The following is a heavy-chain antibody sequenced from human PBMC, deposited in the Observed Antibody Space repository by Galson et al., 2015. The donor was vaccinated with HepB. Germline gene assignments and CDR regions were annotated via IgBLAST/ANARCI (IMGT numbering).Heavy chain of an antibody. D-gene: IGHD3-3*01. J-gene: IGHJ4*02. CDR1: GLAFHNYA. V-gene: IGHV3-33*01. CDR3: ARGESDKDLEPPDD. CDR2: IWYDGSEK. Sequence: SLRLSCAASGLAFHNYAMHWVRQAPGKGLEWMAVIWYDGSEKYYADPVKRRFTISRDNSKNILFLDMNSLRVEDTTIYYCARGESDKDLEPPDDWGQGTLVTVSS.